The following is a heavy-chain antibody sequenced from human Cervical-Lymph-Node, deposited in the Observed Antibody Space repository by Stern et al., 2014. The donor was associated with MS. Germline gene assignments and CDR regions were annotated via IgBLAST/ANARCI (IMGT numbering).Heavy chain of an antibody. CDR2: ISGSGGST. V-gene: IGHV3-23*04. Sequence: EVQLVESGGGLVQPGGSLRLSCAASGFTFSSYAMSWVRQAPGKGLEWVSAISGSGGSTYYADSVKGRFTISRDNSKNTLYLQMNSLRAEDTAVYYCAKALYDVVVPAAILSYYYYYGMDVWGQGTTVTVSS. J-gene: IGHJ6*02. CDR3: AKALYDVVVPAAILSYYYYYGMDV. D-gene: IGHD2-2*01. CDR1: GFTFSSYA.